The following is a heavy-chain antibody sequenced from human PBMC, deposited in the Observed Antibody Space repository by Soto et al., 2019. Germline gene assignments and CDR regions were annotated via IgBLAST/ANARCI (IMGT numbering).Heavy chain of an antibody. D-gene: IGHD6-19*01. CDR3: AKERSSGWSLDY. J-gene: IGHJ4*02. CDR2: INHSGST. V-gene: IGHV4-34*01. CDR1: GGSFSGYY. Sequence: PSETLSLTCAVYGGSFSGYYWSWIRQPPGKGLEWIGEINHSGSTNYNPSLKSRVTISVDTSKNQFSLKLSSVTAEDTAVFYCAKERSSGWSLDYWGQGTLVTVSS.